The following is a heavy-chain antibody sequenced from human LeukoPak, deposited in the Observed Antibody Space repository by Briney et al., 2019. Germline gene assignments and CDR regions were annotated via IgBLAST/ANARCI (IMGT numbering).Heavy chain of an antibody. J-gene: IGHJ6*02. Sequence: GGSLRLSCAAAGLTFSSYAMSWVRQAPGKGLEWVSAISGSGGSTYYADSVKGRFTISRDNSKNTLYLQMNSLRAEDTAVYYCARDQDDGMDVWGQGTTVTVSS. CDR2: ISGSGGST. V-gene: IGHV3-23*01. CDR3: ARDQDDGMDV. CDR1: GLTFSSYA.